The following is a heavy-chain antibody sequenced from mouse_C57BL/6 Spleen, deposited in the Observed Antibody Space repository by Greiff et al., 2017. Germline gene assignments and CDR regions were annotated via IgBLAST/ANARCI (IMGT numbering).Heavy chain of an antibody. CDR3: ARDYGSPFDY. V-gene: IGHV1-64*01. J-gene: IGHJ2*01. D-gene: IGHD1-1*01. CDR1: GYTFTSYW. Sequence: VQLQQPVAELVKPGASVKLSCKASGYTFTSYWMHWVKQRPGQGLEWIGMIHPNSGSTNYNEKFKSKATLTVDKSSSTAYMQLSSLTSEDSAVYYCARDYGSPFDYWGQGTTLTVSS. CDR2: IHPNSGST.